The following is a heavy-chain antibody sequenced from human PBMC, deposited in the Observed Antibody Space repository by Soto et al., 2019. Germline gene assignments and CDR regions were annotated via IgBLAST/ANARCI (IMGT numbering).Heavy chain of an antibody. Sequence: PGGSLRLSCAASEFTFSNYAMHWVRQPPGKGLQWLAVISYDGNNKYYAASVEGRFTISRDNSKTTLFLQMNSLRFEDTAVYYCARGPSYSDSYFDYWGQGTLVTVSS. CDR2: ISYDGNNK. V-gene: IGHV3-30*03. CDR1: EFTFSNYA. J-gene: IGHJ4*02. CDR3: ARGPSYSDSYFDY. D-gene: IGHD4-17*01.